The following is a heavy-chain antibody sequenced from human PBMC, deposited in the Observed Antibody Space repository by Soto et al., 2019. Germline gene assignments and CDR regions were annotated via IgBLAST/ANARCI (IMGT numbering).Heavy chain of an antibody. J-gene: IGHJ6*02. Sequence: EVQLVESGGGLVQPGGSLRLSCAASGFTFSSYSMNWVRQAPGKGLEWVSYISSSSSTIYYADSVKGRFTISRDNAKNSLYLQMNSLRDEDTAVYYCARDRLMAAAAGTGSVLGMDVWGQGTTVTVSS. CDR1: GFTFSSYS. V-gene: IGHV3-48*02. CDR3: ARDRLMAAAAGTGSVLGMDV. D-gene: IGHD6-13*01. CDR2: ISSSSSTI.